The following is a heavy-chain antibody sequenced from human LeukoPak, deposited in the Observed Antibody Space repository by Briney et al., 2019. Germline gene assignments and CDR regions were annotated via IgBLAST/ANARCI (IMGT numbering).Heavy chain of an antibody. D-gene: IGHD3-10*01. V-gene: IGHV4-4*02. Sequence: PSGTLSLTCAVSGGSITTDNWWSWVRQTPGKELEWIGEFYHRGNTNYNPSLKSRATVSVDKSKNQFSLKLNSVTAADTAVYYCARVPRGAGALDYWGQGTLVTVSS. J-gene: IGHJ4*02. CDR3: ARVPRGAGALDY. CDR1: GGSITTDNW. CDR2: FYHRGNT.